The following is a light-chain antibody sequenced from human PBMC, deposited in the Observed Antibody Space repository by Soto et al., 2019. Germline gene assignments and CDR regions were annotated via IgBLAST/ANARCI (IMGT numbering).Light chain of an antibody. Sequence: DIVMTQSPDSLAVSLGERATIDCKSSQSLLYGGNDRNYLAWYQHKPGQSPKLIMYWASTREAGVPDRFSGSGSGTHFTLTISSLEPEDFAVYYCHHRSNWPLTFGLGTKVDIK. CDR3: HHRSNWPLT. J-gene: IGKJ3*01. CDR2: WAS. V-gene: IGKV4-1*01. CDR1: QSLLYGGNDRNY.